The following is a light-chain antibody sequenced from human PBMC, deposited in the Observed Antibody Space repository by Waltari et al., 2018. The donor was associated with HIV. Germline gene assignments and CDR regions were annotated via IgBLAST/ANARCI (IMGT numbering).Light chain of an antibody. Sequence: QSALTQPRSMSGSPGQSVTISCTGTSRDVGGYNYVSWYQQHPGKAPKPMIFDVNKRPSGVPDRFSGSKSGNTASLTISGLQAEDEADYYCCSYADNYTWVFGGGTKLTVL. J-gene: IGLJ3*02. CDR1: SRDVGGYNY. V-gene: IGLV2-11*01. CDR2: DVN. CDR3: CSYADNYTWV.